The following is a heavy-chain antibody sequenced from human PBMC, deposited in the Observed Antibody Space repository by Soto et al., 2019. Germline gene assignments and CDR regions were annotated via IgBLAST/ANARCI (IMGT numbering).Heavy chain of an antibody. Sequence: ASVKVSCKTSGYTFTGYVVDWVRQAPGQGLEWMGWINAGNGNTKYSEKFQGRVTITRDTSASTAYMELNSLRSEDTAVYYCARGLTIFGVVIGYWGQGTLVTAPQ. CDR3: ARGLTIFGVVIGY. CDR2: INAGNGNT. D-gene: IGHD3-3*01. CDR1: GYTFTGYV. J-gene: IGHJ4*02. V-gene: IGHV1-3*01.